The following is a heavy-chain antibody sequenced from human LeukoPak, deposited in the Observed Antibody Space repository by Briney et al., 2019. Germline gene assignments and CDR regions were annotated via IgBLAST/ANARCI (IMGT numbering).Heavy chain of an antibody. CDR3: ARSTGFDP. J-gene: IGHJ5*02. D-gene: IGHD4-11*01. Sequence: RSGGSLRLSCVVSGLRFSNYGMSWVRQAPGKGLEWVAVISYDGSNKYYADSVKGRFTISRDNSKNTLYLQMNSLRAEDTAVYYCARSTGFDPWGQGTLVTVSS. V-gene: IGHV3-30*03. CDR1: GLRFSNYG. CDR2: ISYDGSNK.